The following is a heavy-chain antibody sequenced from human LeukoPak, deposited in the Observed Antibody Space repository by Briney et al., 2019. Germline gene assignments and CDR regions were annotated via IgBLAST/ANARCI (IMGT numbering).Heavy chain of an antibody. CDR1: GFTFSSYS. D-gene: IGHD2-15*01. J-gene: IGHJ4*02. CDR2: ISSSSSYI. Sequence: GGSLRLSCAASGFTFSSYSMNWVRQAPGKGLEWVSSISSSSSYIYYADSVKGRFTISRDNDKNSLYLQMNSLRAEDTAVYYCARDAELVVVVAAATTLGYYFDYWGQGTLVTVSS. V-gene: IGHV3-21*01. CDR3: ARDAELVVVVAAATTLGYYFDY.